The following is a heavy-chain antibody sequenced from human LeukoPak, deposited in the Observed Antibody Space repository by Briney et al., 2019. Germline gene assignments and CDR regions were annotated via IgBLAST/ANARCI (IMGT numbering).Heavy chain of an antibody. D-gene: IGHD3-10*01. CDR2: ISGSGDRT. V-gene: IGHV3-23*01. CDR3: AKAAYGSESYYDPFDY. J-gene: IGHJ4*02. CDR1: GFTFDDYG. Sequence: GGSLRLSCAASGFTFDDYGLSWVRQAPGKGLEWVSVISGSGDRTYYADSVKGRFTISRDNSKNTLYLQMNSLRAEDTAVYYCAKAAYGSESYYDPFDYWGQGTLVTVSS.